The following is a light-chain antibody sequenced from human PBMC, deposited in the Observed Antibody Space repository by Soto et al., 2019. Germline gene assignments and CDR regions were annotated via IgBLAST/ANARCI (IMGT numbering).Light chain of an antibody. CDR1: SNDIGVYNY. Sequence: QSVLTQPASVSGSPGQSITISCTGTSNDIGVYNYVSWYQQHPGKAPKLMICEVSNRPSGVSSRFSGSKSGNTASLTISGLQAEDEADYYCNSQTTSGIRVFGTGTKLTVL. J-gene: IGLJ1*01. CDR2: EVS. V-gene: IGLV2-14*01. CDR3: NSQTTSGIRV.